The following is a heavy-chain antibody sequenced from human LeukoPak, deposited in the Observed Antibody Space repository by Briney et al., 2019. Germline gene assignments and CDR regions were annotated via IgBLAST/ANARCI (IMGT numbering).Heavy chain of an antibody. J-gene: IGHJ3*02. V-gene: IGHV4-59*01. CDR1: GGSISSYY. CDR2: IYYSGST. CDR3: AREELYNAFDI. D-gene: IGHD2-2*02. Sequence: SETLSLTCTVSGGSISSYYWSWIRQPPGKGLEWIGYIYYSGSTNYNPSLKSRVTISVDTSKNQFSLKLSSVTAADTAVYYCAREELYNAFDIWGQGTMVTVSS.